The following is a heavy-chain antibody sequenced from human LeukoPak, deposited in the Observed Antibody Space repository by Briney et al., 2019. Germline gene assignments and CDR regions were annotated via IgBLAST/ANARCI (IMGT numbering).Heavy chain of an antibody. CDR1: GFTFSSYA. CDR3: AREVHGSGSYAN. V-gene: IGHV3-23*01. J-gene: IGHJ4*02. CDR2: ISGSGGST. Sequence: SGGSLRLSCAASGFTFSSYAMSWVRQAPGKGLEWVSAISGSGGSTYYADSVKGRFTISRDNSKNTLYLQMNSLRAEDMAVYYCAREVHGSGSYANWGQGTLVTVSS. D-gene: IGHD3-10*01.